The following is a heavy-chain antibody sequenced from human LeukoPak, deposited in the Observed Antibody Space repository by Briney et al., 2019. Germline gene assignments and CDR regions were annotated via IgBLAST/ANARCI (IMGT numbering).Heavy chain of an antibody. D-gene: IGHD4-23*01. V-gene: IGHV3-33*01. CDR3: AREGADDYGGRNYYYGRDV. CDR1: GFTFSSYG. CDR2: IWYDGRNK. J-gene: IGHJ6*02. Sequence: GGSLRLSCAVSGFTFSSYGMHWVRQAPGKGLEWVTLIWYDGRNKYYADSVKGRFTISRDNSKNTLYLLMNSLRAEDTAVYYWAREGADDYGGRNYYYGRDVWGQGPTVTVS.